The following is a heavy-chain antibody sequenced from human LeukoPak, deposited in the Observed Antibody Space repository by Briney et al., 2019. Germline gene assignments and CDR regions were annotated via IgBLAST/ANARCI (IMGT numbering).Heavy chain of an antibody. CDR1: GFTFSSYG. Sequence: GGSLRLSCAASGFTFSSYGMHGVRQAPGKGLEWVAVIWYDGSNKYYADSVKGRFTISRDNSKNTLYLQMNSLRAEDTAVYYCARDSGYDSFDYWGQGTLVTVSS. CDR3: ARDSGYDSFDY. CDR2: IWYDGSNK. D-gene: IGHD5-12*01. J-gene: IGHJ4*02. V-gene: IGHV3-33*01.